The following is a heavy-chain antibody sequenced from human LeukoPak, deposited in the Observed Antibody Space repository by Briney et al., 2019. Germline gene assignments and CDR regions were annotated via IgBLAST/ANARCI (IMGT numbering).Heavy chain of an antibody. V-gene: IGHV3-21*01. D-gene: IGHD4-17*01. J-gene: IGHJ4*02. Sequence: PGGSLRLSCEASGFTFTAYSMTWVRQAPGKGLEWVSIISSGSSAIFSADALKGRFTISRDDAKNLLYLDMNSLRAEDTAVYYCARGHTAVTRHFDFWGQGTLVTVSS. CDR1: GFTFTAYS. CDR3: ARGHTAVTRHFDF. CDR2: ISSGSSAI.